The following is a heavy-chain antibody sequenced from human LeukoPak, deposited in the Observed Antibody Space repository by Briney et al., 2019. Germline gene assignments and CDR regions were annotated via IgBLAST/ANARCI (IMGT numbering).Heavy chain of an antibody. CDR1: GFTFSDYW. Sequence: GGSLRLSCAASGFTFSDYWMEWVRHAPGKGLVWFSYINSVGSNTTYADSVKRRLTISGDNAKNTQYLQLNSLRLEHTAVYYCARGASSGYLGYWGQGTRVTVSS. V-gene: IGHV3-74*01. D-gene: IGHD1-26*01. CDR2: INSVGSNT. J-gene: IGHJ4*02. CDR3: ARGASSGYLGY.